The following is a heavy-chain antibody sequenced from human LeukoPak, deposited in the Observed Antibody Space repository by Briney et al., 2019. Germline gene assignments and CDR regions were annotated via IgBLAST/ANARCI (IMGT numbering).Heavy chain of an antibody. CDR2: IYYSGST. Sequence: SETLSLTCTVSGGSISSYYWSWIRQPAGKGLEWIGYIYYSGSTNYNPSLKSRVTISVDTSKNQFSLKLSSVTAADTAVYYCAREEGLRGYSGYVDYWGQGTLVTVSS. CDR3: AREEGLRGYSGYVDY. CDR1: GGSISSYY. J-gene: IGHJ4*02. D-gene: IGHD5-12*01. V-gene: IGHV4-59*01.